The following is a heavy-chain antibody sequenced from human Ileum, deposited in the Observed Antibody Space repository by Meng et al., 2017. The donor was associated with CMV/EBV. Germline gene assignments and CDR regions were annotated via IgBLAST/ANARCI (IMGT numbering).Heavy chain of an antibody. V-gene: IGHV3-7*01. Sequence: GGSLRLSCVASGFTFNTYWMSWVRQAPGKGLEWVANINHDGSLKFYVDSVKGRFTISRDNAKNTLYLQMNSLRAEDTAVYYCARAVVTYYYGMDVWGQGTTVTVSS. CDR2: INHDGSLK. CDR1: GFTFNTYW. J-gene: IGHJ6*02. CDR3: ARAVVTYYYGMDV. D-gene: IGHD2-2*01.